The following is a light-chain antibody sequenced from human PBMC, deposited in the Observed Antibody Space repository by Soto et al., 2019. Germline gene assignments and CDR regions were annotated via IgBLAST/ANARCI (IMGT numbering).Light chain of an antibody. CDR2: GAS. V-gene: IGKV3-20*01. Sequence: EILLTQSPGTLSLSPGEGATLSCRASQSVRSSYLAWYQQRPGQAPRLLIYGASSRATGIPDRFSGSGSGTDFTLTISRLEPEDFAVYYCQQYGSSPCTFGQGTKLEIK. CDR1: QSVRSSY. J-gene: IGKJ2*02. CDR3: QQYGSSPCT.